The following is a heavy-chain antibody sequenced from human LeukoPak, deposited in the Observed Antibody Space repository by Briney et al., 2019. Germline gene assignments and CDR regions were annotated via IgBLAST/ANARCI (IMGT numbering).Heavy chain of an antibody. CDR3: ARNDYASYDAFDI. D-gene: IGHD4-17*01. J-gene: IGHJ3*02. CDR2: IYYSGST. V-gene: IGHV4-31*03. CDR1: GGSISSGGYY. Sequence: ASQTLSLTCTVSGGSISSGGYYWSWIRQHPGKGLEWIGYIYYSGSTYYNPSLKSRVTISVDRSKNQFSLKLSSVTAADTAVYYCARNDYASYDAFDIWGQGTMVTVSS.